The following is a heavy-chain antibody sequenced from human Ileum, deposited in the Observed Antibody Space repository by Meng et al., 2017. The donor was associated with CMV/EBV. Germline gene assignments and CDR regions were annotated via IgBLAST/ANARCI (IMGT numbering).Heavy chain of an antibody. CDR2: ISYDESAK. CDR3: AKDGGGGTYYFDY. J-gene: IGHJ4*02. V-gene: IGHV3-30*02. D-gene: IGHD2-15*01. Sequence: GESLKISCAASGFTFSRDNIHLVRQAPGKGLEWVAFISYDESAKKYVDSVKGRFTISRDNSKNMLYLQMKLLRTEDTAVYHCAKDGGGGTYYFDYWGQGALVTVSS. CDR1: GFTFSRDN.